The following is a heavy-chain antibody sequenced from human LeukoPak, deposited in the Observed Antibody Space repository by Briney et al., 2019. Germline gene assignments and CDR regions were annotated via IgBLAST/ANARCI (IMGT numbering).Heavy chain of an antibody. J-gene: IGHJ4*02. Sequence: SKTLSLTCTVSGGSISSYYWSWIRQPPGKGLEWIGYIYYSGSTNYNPSLKSRVTISVDTSKNQFSLKLSSVTAADTAVYYCARLVAGTALDYDYWGQGTLVTVSS. CDR1: GGSISSYY. CDR3: ARLVAGTALDYDY. V-gene: IGHV4-59*01. D-gene: IGHD6-19*01. CDR2: IYYSGST.